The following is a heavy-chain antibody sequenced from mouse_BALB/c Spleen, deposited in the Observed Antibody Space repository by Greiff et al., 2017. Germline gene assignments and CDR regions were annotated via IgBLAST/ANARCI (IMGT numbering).Heavy chain of an antibody. D-gene: IGHD1-1*01. J-gene: IGHJ2*01. CDR2: INSNGGRT. Sequence: VQLKESGGDLVKPGGSLKLSCAASGFTFSSYGMSWVRQTPDKRLELVATINSNGGRTYYPDSVKGRFTSSRDNAKNTLYLQMSSLKSEDTAMYYCARGGYLLLHYFDYWGQGTTLTVSS. V-gene: IGHV5-6-3*01. CDR3: ARGGYLLLHYFDY. CDR1: GFTFSSYG.